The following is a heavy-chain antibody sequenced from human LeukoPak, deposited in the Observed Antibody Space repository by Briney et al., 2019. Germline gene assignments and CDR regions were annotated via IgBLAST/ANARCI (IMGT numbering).Heavy chain of an antibody. V-gene: IGHV4-39*07. CDR1: GGSLSSSSYY. J-gene: IGHJ4*02. CDR3: ARHGLRTYYYGSGSYYGIDY. CDR2: IYYSGST. Sequence: SETLSLTCTVSGGSLSSSSYYWGWIRQPPGKGLEWIGSIYYSGSTYYNPSLKSRVTISVDTSKNQFSLKLSSVTAADTAVYYCARHGLRTYYYGSGSYYGIDYWGQGTLVTVSS. D-gene: IGHD3-10*01.